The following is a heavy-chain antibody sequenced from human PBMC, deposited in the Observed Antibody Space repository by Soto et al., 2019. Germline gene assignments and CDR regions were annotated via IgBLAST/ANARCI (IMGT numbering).Heavy chain of an antibody. V-gene: IGHV1-18*01. Sequence: QVQLVQSGAEVKKPGASVKVSCKASGYTFTSYGISWVRQAPGQGLEWMGWISAYNGNSNYAQKPQGRGTMTTDTSTTTAYMELRSLSSDYTAVYYCATDLSGNPGYWGQGTLVTVSS. J-gene: IGHJ4*02. CDR3: ATDLSGNPGY. CDR1: GYTFTSYG. CDR2: ISAYNGNS. D-gene: IGHD2-15*01.